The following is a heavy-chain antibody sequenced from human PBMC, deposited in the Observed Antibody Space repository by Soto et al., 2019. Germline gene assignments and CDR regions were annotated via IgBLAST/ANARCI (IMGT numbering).Heavy chain of an antibody. Sequence: GASVKVSCKASGYTFTSYYMHWVRQAPGQGLEWMGIINPSGGSTSYAQKFQGRVTMTRDTSTSTVYMELSSLRSEDTAVYYCAIRYSSSPLQASFAPFDPWGQGTLVTVSS. D-gene: IGHD6-6*01. J-gene: IGHJ5*02. CDR3: AIRYSSSPLQASFAPFDP. V-gene: IGHV1-46*01. CDR2: INPSGGST. CDR1: GYTFTSYY.